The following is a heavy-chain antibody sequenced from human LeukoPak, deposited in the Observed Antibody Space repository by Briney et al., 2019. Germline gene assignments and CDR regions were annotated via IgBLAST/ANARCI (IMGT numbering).Heavy chain of an antibody. CDR1: GFSLSTSGVG. V-gene: IGHV2-5*02. J-gene: IGHJ4*02. CDR3: AHRGGFDSSGDYFAN. D-gene: IGHD3-22*01. Sequence: SAPTLANPTQTLTLTCTFSGFSLSTSGVGVGWIRQPPGKALEWLALIYWDDDKRYSPSLKSRLTITKDTSKNQVVLTVTNMDPVDTATYYCAHRGGFDSSGDYFANWGQGTLGSVSS. CDR2: IYWDDDK.